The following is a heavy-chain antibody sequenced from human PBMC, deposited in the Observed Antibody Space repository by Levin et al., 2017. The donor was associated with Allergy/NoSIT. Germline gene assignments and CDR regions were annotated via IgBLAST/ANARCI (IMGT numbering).Heavy chain of an antibody. CDR3: ARSLVAAGTNDY. CDR1: GFTFSSYA. J-gene: IGHJ4*02. Sequence: GGSLRLSCAASGFTFSSYAMHWVRQAPGKGLEWVAVISYDGSNKYYADSVKGRFTISRDNSKNTLYLQMNSLRAEDTAVYYCARSLVAAGTNDYWGQGTLVTVSS. D-gene: IGHD6-13*01. CDR2: ISYDGSNK. V-gene: IGHV3-30-3*01.